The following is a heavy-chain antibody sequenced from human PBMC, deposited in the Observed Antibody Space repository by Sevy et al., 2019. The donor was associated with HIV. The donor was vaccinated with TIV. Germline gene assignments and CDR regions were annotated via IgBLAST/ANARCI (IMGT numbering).Heavy chain of an antibody. Sequence: GESLKISCQGSGNIFTNYWIGWVRQMPGKGLEWMGIIYPGDSDTKYSPSFQGQVTISVDKSINTAYLQWRSLKASDTAVYHCARRQDSSTYDPFDYWGQGTLVTVSS. V-gene: IGHV5-51*01. D-gene: IGHD6-19*01. CDR2: IYPGDSDT. CDR1: GNIFTNYW. CDR3: ARRQDSSTYDPFDY. J-gene: IGHJ4*02.